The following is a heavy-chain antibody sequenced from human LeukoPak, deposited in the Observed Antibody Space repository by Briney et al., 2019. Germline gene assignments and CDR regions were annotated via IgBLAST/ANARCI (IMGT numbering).Heavy chain of an antibody. CDR2: ISSSSSYI. CDR1: GFTFSSYS. D-gene: IGHD3-22*01. J-gene: IGHJ4*01. Sequence: GGSLRLSCAASGFTFSSYSMNWVRQAPGKGLEWVSSISSSSSYIYYADSVKGRFTISRDNAKNSLYLQMNSLRAEDTAVYYCARDPPPGRVVITWPVDYWGQGTLVTVSS. V-gene: IGHV3-21*01. CDR3: ARDPPPGRVVITWPVDY.